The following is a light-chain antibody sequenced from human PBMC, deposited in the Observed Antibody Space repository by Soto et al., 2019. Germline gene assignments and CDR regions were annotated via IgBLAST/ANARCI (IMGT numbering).Light chain of an antibody. Sequence: QSVLTQPPSESGTPGQRVTISCSGSSSNIGSNTVNWYQQLPGTAPKLLFYNNNQRPSGVPDRFSGSKSGTSASLAISGLQSADEADYYCAAWDDSLNGLVFGTGTKLTVL. CDR2: NNN. CDR3: AAWDDSLNGLV. J-gene: IGLJ1*01. CDR1: SSNIGSNT. V-gene: IGLV1-44*01.